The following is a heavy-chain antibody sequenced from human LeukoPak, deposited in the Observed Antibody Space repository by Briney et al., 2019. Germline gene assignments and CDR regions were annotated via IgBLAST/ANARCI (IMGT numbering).Heavy chain of an antibody. CDR2: SSGTGRIT. J-gene: IGHJ1*01. V-gene: IGHV3-23*01. Sequence: PGGSLRLSCEASGFTFRNYDMSWVRQAPGKSLEWVSYSSGTGRITYHADSVKGRFTISRDNAKNTLYLQMNSLRVEDTAIYYCAKGPGRASYESGDYYKKWGQGTLVTVSS. CDR1: GFTFRNYD. D-gene: IGHD3-10*01. CDR3: AKGPGRASYESGDYYKK.